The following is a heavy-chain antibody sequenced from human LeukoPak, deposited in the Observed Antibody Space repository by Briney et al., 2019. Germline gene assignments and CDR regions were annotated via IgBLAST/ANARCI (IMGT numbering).Heavy chain of an antibody. D-gene: IGHD3-10*01. CDR2: ISAYNNYT. J-gene: IGHJ3*02. Sequence: ASVKVSCETSGYTFTSYGISWVRQAPGQGLEWMGWISAYNNYTNSAQKVQGRVTLTTDTSTSAAYMELRSLTSDDTAVYYCARDLHYYGSGSFDALDIWGQGTMVTVSS. CDR1: GYTFTSYG. V-gene: IGHV1-18*01. CDR3: ARDLHYYGSGSFDALDI.